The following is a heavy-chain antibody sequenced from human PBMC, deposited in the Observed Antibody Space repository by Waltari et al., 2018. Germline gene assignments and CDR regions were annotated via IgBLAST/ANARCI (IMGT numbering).Heavy chain of an antibody. CDR2: ISPILGTA. CDR3: ARSLLGKRDAFDI. V-gene: IGHV1-69*08. CDR1: GGTFSSYA. Sequence: QVQLVQSGAEVKKPGSSVKVSCKASGGTFSSYAISWVRQAPGQGLEWMGRISPILGTANYAQKFQGRVTIPADKSTSTAYMELSSLRSEYTAVYYCARSLLGKRDAFDIWGQGTMVTVSS. D-gene: IGHD7-27*01. J-gene: IGHJ3*02.